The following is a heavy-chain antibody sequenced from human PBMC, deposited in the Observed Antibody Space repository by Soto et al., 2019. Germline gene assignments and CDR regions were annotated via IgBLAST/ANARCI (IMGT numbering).Heavy chain of an antibody. CDR3: ARAGGLGAVAVDY. CDR2: IYHGST. Sequence: QLQLQESGSGLVKPSQTLSLTCAVSDGSISSGGYSWSWIRQPPGKGLEWIGYIYHGSTYYNPSLKSRVPISVDRFKNPCPLKPSSVTAADTAVYYCARAGGLGAVAVDYWGQGTLVTVSS. CDR1: DGSISSGGYS. J-gene: IGHJ4*02. D-gene: IGHD6-19*01. V-gene: IGHV4-30-2*01.